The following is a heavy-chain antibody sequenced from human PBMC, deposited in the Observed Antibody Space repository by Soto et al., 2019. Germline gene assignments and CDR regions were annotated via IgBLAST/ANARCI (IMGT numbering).Heavy chain of an antibody. Sequence: PGESLKISCQGSGYSFTTYWISWVRQMPGKGLEWLGRIDPSDSYTKYSPYFQGHVTISADKSISTAYLQWSSLKDSDTAMYYCARHEFGKRWEVLPNNWFDPWGQGTLVTVSS. CDR1: GYSFTTYW. CDR2: IDPSDSYT. CDR3: ARHEFGKRWEVLPNNWFDP. V-gene: IGHV5-10-1*01. J-gene: IGHJ5*02. D-gene: IGHD1-26*01.